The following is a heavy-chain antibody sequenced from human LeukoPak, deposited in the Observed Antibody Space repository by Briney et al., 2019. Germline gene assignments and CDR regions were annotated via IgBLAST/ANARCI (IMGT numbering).Heavy chain of an antibody. V-gene: IGHV1-2*02. CDR3: ARVGVGTLGY. J-gene: IGHJ4*02. CDR2: INPNRGGT. CDR1: GYSFTGYY. Sequence: GASVKVSCKASGYSFTGYYIHWVRQAPGQGLEWMGWINPNRGGTNYAQKFQGRVTMTRDTSISTAYMELSRLRSDDTAVYYCARVGVGTLGYWGQGTLVTVSS. D-gene: IGHD4-23*01.